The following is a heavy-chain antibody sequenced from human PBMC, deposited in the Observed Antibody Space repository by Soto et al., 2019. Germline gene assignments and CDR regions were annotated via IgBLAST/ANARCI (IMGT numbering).Heavy chain of an antibody. Sequence: ASVKVSCKASGYTFTSYGISWVRQAPGQGLEWMGWISAYNGNTNYAQKLQGRVTMTTDTSTSTAYMELRSLRSDDTAVYYCARVVRYCRGGSYSGNRYAPWGQVTLVPVS. V-gene: IGHV1-18*01. CDR1: GYTFTSYG. CDR2: ISAYNGNT. D-gene: IGHD2-15*01. J-gene: IGHJ5*01. CDR3: ARVVRYCRGGSYSGNRYAP.